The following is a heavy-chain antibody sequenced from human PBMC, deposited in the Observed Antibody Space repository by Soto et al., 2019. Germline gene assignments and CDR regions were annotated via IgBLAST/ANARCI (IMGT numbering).Heavy chain of an antibody. CDR1: GFTFSSYG. CDR3: SKEVYGGYFDY. CDR2: ISYDGSNK. Sequence: QVQLVESGGGVVQPGRSLRLSCAASGFTFSSYGMHWVRQAPGKGLEWVAVISYDGSNKYYADSVKGRFTISRVNSKNTLYLQMNSLRAEDTAVYYCSKEVYGGYFDYWGQGTLVTVSS. J-gene: IGHJ4*02. V-gene: IGHV3-30*18. D-gene: IGHD4-17*01.